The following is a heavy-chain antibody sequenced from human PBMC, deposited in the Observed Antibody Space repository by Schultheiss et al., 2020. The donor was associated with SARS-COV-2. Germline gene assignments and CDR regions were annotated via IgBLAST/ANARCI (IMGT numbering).Heavy chain of an antibody. J-gene: IGHJ4*02. CDR2: IWYDGSNK. CDR3: ARDARDDILTGYSYYFDY. Sequence: GGSLRLSCAASGFTFSSYAMSWVRQAPGKGLEWVAVIWYDGSNKYYADSVKGRFTISRDNSKNTLYLQMNSLRAEDTAVYYCARDARDDILTGYSYYFDYWGQGTLVTVSS. CDR1: GFTFSSYA. D-gene: IGHD3-9*01. V-gene: IGHV3-33*08.